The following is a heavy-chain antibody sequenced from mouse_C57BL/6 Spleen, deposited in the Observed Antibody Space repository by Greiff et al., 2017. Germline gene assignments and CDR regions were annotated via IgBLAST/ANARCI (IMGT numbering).Heavy chain of an antibody. CDR2: IYPGDGDT. D-gene: IGHD2-5*01. J-gene: IGHJ2*01. V-gene: IGHV1-82*01. CDR1: GYAFSSSW. CDR3: ARRPDSNYLYYFDD. Sequence: QVQLQQSGPELVKPGASVKISCKASGYAFSSSWMNWVKQRPGKGLEWIGRIYPGDGDTNYNGKFKGKATLTADKSSSTAYMQLSSLTSEDSAVYFCARRPDSNYLYYFDDWGQGTTLTVSS.